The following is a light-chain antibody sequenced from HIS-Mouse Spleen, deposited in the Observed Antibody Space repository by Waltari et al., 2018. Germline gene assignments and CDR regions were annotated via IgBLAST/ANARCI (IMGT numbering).Light chain of an antibody. J-gene: IGKJ2*01. CDR2: GAS. Sequence: EIVMTQSPATLSVSPGERATLSCRARQTVSSNLAWYQQKPGQARRRLIYGASTRATGIPAKLNGSASLSVLTITISKLKSEDSELYSGQQNNNWPADTCGQATKLEI. CDR1: QTVSSN. CDR3: QQNNNWPADT. V-gene: IGKV3-15*01.